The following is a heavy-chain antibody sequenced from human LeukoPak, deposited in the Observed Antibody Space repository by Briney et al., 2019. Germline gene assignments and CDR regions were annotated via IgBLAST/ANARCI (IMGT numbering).Heavy chain of an antibody. J-gene: IGHJ5*02. CDR3: ARDDDYYDSSGFDP. CDR1: GGSISSGGYY. CDR2: IYYSGST. Sequence: TLSLTCTVSGGSISSGGYYWSWIRQHPGKGLEWIGYIYYSGSTYYNPSLKSRVTISVDTSKNQFSLKLSSVTAADTAVYYCARDDDYYDSSGFDPWGQGTLVTVSS. D-gene: IGHD3-22*01. V-gene: IGHV4-31*03.